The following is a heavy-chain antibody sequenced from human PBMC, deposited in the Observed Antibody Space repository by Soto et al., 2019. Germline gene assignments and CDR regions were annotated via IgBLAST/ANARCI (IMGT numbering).Heavy chain of an antibody. CDR3: ARHGGYGDYYFDY. CDR1: CGSISSSSYY. CDR2: IYYSGST. V-gene: IGHV4-39*01. Sequence: KSSETLSLTCTVSCGSISSSSYYWGWIRQPPGKGLEWIGSIYYSGSTYYNPSLKSRVTISVDTSKNQFSLKLSSVTAADTAVYYCARHGGYGDYYFDYWGQGTLVTVSS. J-gene: IGHJ4*02. D-gene: IGHD4-17*01.